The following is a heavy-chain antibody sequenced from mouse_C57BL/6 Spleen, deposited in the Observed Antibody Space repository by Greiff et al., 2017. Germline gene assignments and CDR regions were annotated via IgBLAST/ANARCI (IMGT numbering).Heavy chain of an antibody. CDR2: IDPSDSET. D-gene: IGHD3-3*01. Sequence: QVQLQQPGAELVRPGSSVKLSCKASGYTFTSYWMHWVKQRPIQGLEWIGNIDPSDSETHYNQKFKDKATLTVDKSSSTAYMQLSSLTSEDSAVYYCAREGVGQYFDVWGTGTTVTVSS. CDR1: GYTFTSYW. J-gene: IGHJ1*03. CDR3: AREGVGQYFDV. V-gene: IGHV1-52*01.